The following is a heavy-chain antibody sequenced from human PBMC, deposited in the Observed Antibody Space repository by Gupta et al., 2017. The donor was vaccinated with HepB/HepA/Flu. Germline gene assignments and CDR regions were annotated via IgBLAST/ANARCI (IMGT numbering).Heavy chain of an antibody. D-gene: IGHD5-24*01. CDR3: ARHGWLQFFLY. J-gene: IGHJ4*02. Sequence: QLQLQESGPGLVTPSETLSLTCTVSGGSISSSSYYWGWIRQPPGKGLEWIGSIYYSGSTYYNASLKSRVTISVDTSKNQFSMKLSSVTAADTAVYYCARHGWLQFFLYWGQGTLVTVSS. V-gene: IGHV4-39*01. CDR2: IYYSGST. CDR1: GGSISSSSYY.